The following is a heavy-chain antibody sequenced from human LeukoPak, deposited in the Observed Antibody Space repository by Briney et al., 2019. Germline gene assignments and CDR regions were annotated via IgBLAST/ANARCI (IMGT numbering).Heavy chain of an antibody. Sequence: ASVKVSCKASGGTFSSYAISWVRQAPGQGLEWMGGVIPIFGTVNYTQKFQGRVTMTTGTSTSTAYMELRSLRSDDTAMYYCASSKWSAGGDYYHYMDVWGKGTTVTVSS. CDR2: VIPIFGTV. CDR1: GGTFSSYA. V-gene: IGHV1-69*05. D-gene: IGHD6-13*01. CDR3: ASSKWSAGGDYYHYMDV. J-gene: IGHJ6*03.